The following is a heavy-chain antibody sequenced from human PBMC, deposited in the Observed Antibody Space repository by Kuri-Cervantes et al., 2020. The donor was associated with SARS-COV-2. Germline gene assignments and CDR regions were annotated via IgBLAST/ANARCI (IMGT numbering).Heavy chain of an antibody. CDR1: GFTFSRSA. CDR2: ISYDGTDE. Sequence: GESLKISCAASGFTFSRSAMYWVRQAPGKGLEWVALISYDGTDEYNTASVRGRFTISRDNSNNTLYLQMYSLRPEDTAMYYCARDHAFDIWGQGTKVTVSS. J-gene: IGHJ3*02. CDR3: ARDHAFDI. V-gene: IGHV3-30*04.